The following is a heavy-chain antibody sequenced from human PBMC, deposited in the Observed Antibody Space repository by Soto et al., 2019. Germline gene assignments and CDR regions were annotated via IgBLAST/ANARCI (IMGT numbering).Heavy chain of an antibody. CDR1: GGSISSYY. Sequence: SETLSLTCTVSGGSISSYYWSWIRQPPGKGLERIGYIYYSGSTNYNPSLKSQVTISVDTSKNQFSLKLSSVTAADTAVYYCAREITIFGVATYFDYWGQGTLVTVSS. V-gene: IGHV4-59*01. J-gene: IGHJ4*02. D-gene: IGHD3-3*01. CDR2: IYYSGST. CDR3: AREITIFGVATYFDY.